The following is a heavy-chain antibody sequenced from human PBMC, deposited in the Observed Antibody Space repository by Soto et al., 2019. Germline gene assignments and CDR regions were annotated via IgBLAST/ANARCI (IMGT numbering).Heavy chain of an antibody. Sequence: GESLKISCKGFGYSFYTYWIGGVRQMPGKGLEWVGTYDPVNSAARYSPSFEGQVVISADKSVSTAYLQWSSLKASDTAVYYCARRTPTSGWRHYFDFWGQGTLVTVSS. CDR1: GYSFYTYW. V-gene: IGHV5-51*01. CDR2: YDPVNSAA. CDR3: ARRTPTSGWRHYFDF. J-gene: IGHJ4*02. D-gene: IGHD6-19*01.